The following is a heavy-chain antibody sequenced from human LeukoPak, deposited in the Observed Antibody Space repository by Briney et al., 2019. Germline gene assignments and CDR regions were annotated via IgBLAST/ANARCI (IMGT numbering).Heavy chain of an antibody. CDR3: ASWSGSWYGGYYYYYGMDV. Sequence: GASVKVSCKASGYTFTSYYMHWVRQAPGQGLEWMGIINPSGGSTSYAQKFQGRVTMTRDTSTSTVYMELSSLRSDDTAVYYCASWSGSWYGGYYYYYGMDVWGQGTTVTVSS. J-gene: IGHJ6*02. D-gene: IGHD6-13*01. V-gene: IGHV1-46*01. CDR2: INPSGGST. CDR1: GYTFTSYY.